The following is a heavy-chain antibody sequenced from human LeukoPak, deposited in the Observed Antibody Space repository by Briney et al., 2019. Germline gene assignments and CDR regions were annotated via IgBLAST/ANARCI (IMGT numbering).Heavy chain of an antibody. CDR1: GFTFSSYS. CDR3: ADDCSGGSCYFGPGYYYYMDV. D-gene: IGHD2-15*01. Sequence: GGSLRLSCAASGFTFSSYSMNWVRQAPGKGLEWVSYISSSSSTIYYADSVKGRFTISRDNAKNSLYLQMNSLRAEDTAVYYCADDCSGGSCYFGPGYYYYMDVWGKGTTVTVSS. J-gene: IGHJ6*03. CDR2: ISSSSSTI. V-gene: IGHV3-48*01.